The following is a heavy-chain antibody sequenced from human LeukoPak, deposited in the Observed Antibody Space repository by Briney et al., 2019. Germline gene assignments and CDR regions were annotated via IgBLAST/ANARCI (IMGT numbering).Heavy chain of an antibody. Sequence: GGSLRLSCAASGFTFSSYGMHWVRQAPGKGLERVAVIWYDGGNKYYADSVKGRFTISRDNSKNTLYLQMNSLRAEDTAVYYCAKDAGITIFGVDPYYFDYWGQGTLVTVSS. CDR1: GFTFSSYG. CDR2: IWYDGGNK. J-gene: IGHJ4*02. CDR3: AKDAGITIFGVDPYYFDY. V-gene: IGHV3-33*06. D-gene: IGHD3-3*01.